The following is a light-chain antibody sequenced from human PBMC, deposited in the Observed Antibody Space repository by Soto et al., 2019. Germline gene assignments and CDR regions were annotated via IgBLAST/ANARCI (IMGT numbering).Light chain of an antibody. J-gene: IGKJ4*01. Sequence: EMVLVQSPGTLSLSPGERATLSCRASQSLAGSYLAWYQQKPGQAPRLLIDGASTRATGTPDRFSGSGSGTDFTLTISRLEPEDFAVYYCQQYGTSPPLTFGGGTKLEMK. CDR3: QQYGTSPPLT. CDR2: GAS. CDR1: QSLAGSY. V-gene: IGKV3-20*01.